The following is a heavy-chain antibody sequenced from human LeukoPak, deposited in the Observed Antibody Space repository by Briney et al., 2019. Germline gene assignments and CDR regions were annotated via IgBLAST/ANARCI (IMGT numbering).Heavy chain of an antibody. CDR2: ISGSVGNT. J-gene: IGHJ4*02. Sequence: GRSLRLSCAASGFTFSSYAMSWVRQAPGKWLEWVLAISGSVGNTFYADSVKGRFTISRDNSKNTLYLQMNSLRAEDTAVYYCAKDQFIVVVVAPIGDFDYWGQGTLVTVSS. CDR3: AKDQFIVVVVAPIGDFDY. V-gene: IGHV3-23*01. CDR1: GFTFSSYA. D-gene: IGHD2-15*01.